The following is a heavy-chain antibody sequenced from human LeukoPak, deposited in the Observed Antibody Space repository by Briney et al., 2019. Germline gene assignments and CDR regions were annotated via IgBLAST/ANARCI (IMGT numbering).Heavy chain of an antibody. CDR1: GGSISSGGYY. CDR2: IYYSGST. Sequence: PSETLSLTCTVSGGSISSGGYYWSWIRQHPGKGLEWIGYIYYSGSTYYNPSLKSRVTISVDTSKNQFSLKLSSVTAADTAVYYCAGDRYSRNWFDPWGQGTLVTVSS. D-gene: IGHD1-14*01. V-gene: IGHV4-31*03. CDR3: AGDRYSRNWFDP. J-gene: IGHJ5*01.